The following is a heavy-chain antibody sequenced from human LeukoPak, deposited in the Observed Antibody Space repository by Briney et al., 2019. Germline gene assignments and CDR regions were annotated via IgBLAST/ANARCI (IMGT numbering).Heavy chain of an antibody. CDR1: GFTFSSYD. D-gene: IGHD5-18*01. V-gene: IGHV3-13*01. J-gene: IGHJ6*03. CDR3: ARGEPTKQLWERYYYYYMDV. Sequence: GGSLRLSCAASGFTFSSYDMHWVRQATGKGLEWVSAIGTAGDTYYPGSVKGRFTISRENAKNSLYLQMNSLRAEDTAVYYCARGEPTKQLWERYYYYYMDVWGKGTTVTISS. CDR2: IGTAGDT.